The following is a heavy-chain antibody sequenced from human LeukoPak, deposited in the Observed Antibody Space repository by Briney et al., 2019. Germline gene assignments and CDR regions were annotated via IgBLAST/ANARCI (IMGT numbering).Heavy chain of an antibody. CDR1: GYTFTGYY. V-gene: IGHV1-2*02. CDR2: INPNSGGT. Sequence: ASVKVSCKASGYTFTGYYMHWVRQAPGQGLEGMGWINPNSGGTNYAPKFQGRVTMTRDTYISTAYMELSRLRSADTAVYYCARVVGAFWSGYFHPLDYWGQGTLVTVSS. D-gene: IGHD3-3*01. CDR3: ARVVGAFWSGYFHPLDY. J-gene: IGHJ4*02.